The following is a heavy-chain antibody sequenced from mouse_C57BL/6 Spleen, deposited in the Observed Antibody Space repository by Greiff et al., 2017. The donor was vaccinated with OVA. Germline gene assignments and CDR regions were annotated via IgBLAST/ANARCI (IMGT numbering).Heavy chain of an antibody. CDR3: ARRGWDDY. V-gene: IGHV1-50*01. Sequence: QVQLQQPGAELVKPGASVKLSCKASGYTFTSYWMQWVKQRPGQGLEWIGEIDPSDSYTNYNQKFKGKATVTVDTSSSTAYMQLSSLTSEDSAVYYCARRGWDDYWGQVTTLTVSS. CDR1: GYTFTSYW. CDR2: IDPSDSYT. D-gene: IGHD4-1*01. J-gene: IGHJ2*01.